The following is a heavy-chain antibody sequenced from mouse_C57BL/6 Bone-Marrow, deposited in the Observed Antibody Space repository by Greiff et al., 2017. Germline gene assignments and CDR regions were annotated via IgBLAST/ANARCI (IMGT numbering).Heavy chain of an antibody. CDR2: ISSGGDYI. Sequence: EVKLMESGEGLVKPGGSLKLSRAASGFTFSSYAMSWVRQTPEKRLEWVAYISSGGDYIYYADTVKGRFTISRDNARNTLYLQMSSLKSEDTAMYYCTRGNYGSSYVYFDYWGQGTTLTVSS. CDR1: GFTFSSYA. D-gene: IGHD1-1*01. CDR3: TRGNYGSSYVYFDY. J-gene: IGHJ2*01. V-gene: IGHV5-9-1*02.